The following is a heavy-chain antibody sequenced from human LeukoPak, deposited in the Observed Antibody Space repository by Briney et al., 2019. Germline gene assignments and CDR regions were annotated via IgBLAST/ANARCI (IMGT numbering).Heavy chain of an antibody. CDR3: ARSGSDFDY. D-gene: IGHD1-26*01. J-gene: IGHJ4*02. Sequence: GGSLRLSCAASGFTFNTYAMNWVRQAPEKGLEWVANIKEDGSEIHYVDSVKGRFTISRDNAENSLYLQMDSLRAEDTAVYYCARSGSDFDYWGQGTLVAVSS. CDR2: IKEDGSEI. V-gene: IGHV3-7*01. CDR1: GFTFNTYA.